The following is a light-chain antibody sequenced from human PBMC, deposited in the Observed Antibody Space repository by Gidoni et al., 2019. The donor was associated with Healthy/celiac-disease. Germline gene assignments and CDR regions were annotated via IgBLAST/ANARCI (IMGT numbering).Light chain of an antibody. CDR2: AES. V-gene: IGKV1-9*01. Sequence: IQLTQSPSFLSASVGDRVTITCRASQGISSYLAWYQQKPGKAPKLLIYAESTLQSGVPSRFSGSGSGTEFTITISSRQPEDFATYYCQQLNSYRALTFGGGTKVEIK. CDR1: QGISSY. J-gene: IGKJ4*01. CDR3: QQLNSYRALT.